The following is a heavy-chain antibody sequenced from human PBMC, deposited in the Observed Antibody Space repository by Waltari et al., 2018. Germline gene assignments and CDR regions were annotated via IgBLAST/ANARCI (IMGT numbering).Heavy chain of an antibody. CDR2: VSGNGVDI. V-gene: IGHV3-23*01. J-gene: IGHJ4*02. CDR3: AKDSPVATI. D-gene: IGHD5-12*01. CDR1: GFTFSSYS. Sequence: EVQLLESGGDLVQPGGSLRLSCAASGFTFSSYSMSWVRQAPGKGLEGVLSVSGNGVDIYYRDSVKGRFTISRDNSENMLFLQMNSLRADDTAIYYCAKDSPVATIWGQGTLVTVSS.